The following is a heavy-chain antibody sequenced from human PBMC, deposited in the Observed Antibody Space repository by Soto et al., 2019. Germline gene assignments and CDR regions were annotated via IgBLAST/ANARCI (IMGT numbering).Heavy chain of an antibody. J-gene: IGHJ4*02. CDR3: ATIHYDYVWGSYRLQTFDY. Sequence: ASVKVSCKVSGYTLTELSMHWVRQAPGKGLEWMGGFDPEDGETIYAQKFQGRVTMTEDTSTDTAYMELSSLRSEDTAVYYCATIHYDYVWGSYRLQTFDYWGQGTLVTVYS. V-gene: IGHV1-24*01. CDR2: FDPEDGET. D-gene: IGHD3-16*02. CDR1: GYTLTELS.